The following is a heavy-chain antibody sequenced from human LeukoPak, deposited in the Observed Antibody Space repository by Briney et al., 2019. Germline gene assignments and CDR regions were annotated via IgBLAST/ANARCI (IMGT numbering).Heavy chain of an antibody. V-gene: IGHV4-39*01. CDR2: IYYSGST. CDR1: GGSISISNY. D-gene: IGHD2-2*01. J-gene: IGHJ3*02. CDR3: ASYCSSTSCLRRAFDI. Sequence: SETLSLTCTVSGGSISISNYWGWIRQPPGKGLEWIGSIYYSGSTYYNPSLKSRVTISVDTSKTPFSLKLSSVTAADTAVYYCASYCSSTSCLRRAFDIWGQGTMVTVSS.